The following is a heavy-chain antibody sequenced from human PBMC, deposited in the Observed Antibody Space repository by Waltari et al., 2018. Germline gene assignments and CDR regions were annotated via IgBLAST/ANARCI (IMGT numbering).Heavy chain of an antibody. J-gene: IGHJ5*02. D-gene: IGHD3-10*01. V-gene: IGHV4-61*02. Sequence: QVQLQESGPGLVKPSQTLSLTCTVSGGSISSGSYYWSWIRQPAGKGLEWIGRIYTSGSTNYTPSLKGRVTISVDTSKNQFSLKLSSVTAADTAVYYCAREVVLWFGELSYHNWFDPWGQGTLVTVSS. CDR2: IYTSGST. CDR3: AREVVLWFGELSYHNWFDP. CDR1: GGSISSGSYY.